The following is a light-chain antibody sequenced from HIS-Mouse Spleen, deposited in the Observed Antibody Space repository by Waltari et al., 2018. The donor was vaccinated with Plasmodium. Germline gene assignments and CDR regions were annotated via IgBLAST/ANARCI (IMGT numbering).Light chain of an antibody. CDR3: QQLNSYPIT. CDR1: QGISSY. CDR2: AAS. Sequence: DIQFTQSPSFLSASVADRVTITCRASQGISSYLAWYPQKPGKAPKLLIYAASTLQSGVPSRFSGSGSGTEFTLTISSLQPEDFATYYCQQLNSYPITFGQGTRLEIK. J-gene: IGKJ5*01. V-gene: IGKV1-9*01.